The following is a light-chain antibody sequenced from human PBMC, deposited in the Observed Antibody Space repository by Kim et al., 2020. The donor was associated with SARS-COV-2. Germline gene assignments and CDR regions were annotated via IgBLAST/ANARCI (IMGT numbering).Light chain of an antibody. CDR3: QKYGSSPYT. CDR2: AAS. V-gene: IGKV3-20*01. Sequence: LSPGETTTLSCRASQSVSSSYLAWYQQKPGQAPSLLIHAASTRATGIPDRFSGSGSGTDFTLTISSLEPEDFAVYYCQKYGSSPYTFGQGTKLEI. CDR1: QSVSSSY. J-gene: IGKJ2*01.